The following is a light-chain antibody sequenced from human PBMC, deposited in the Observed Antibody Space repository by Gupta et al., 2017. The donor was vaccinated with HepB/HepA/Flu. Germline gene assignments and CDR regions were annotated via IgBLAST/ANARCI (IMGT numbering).Light chain of an antibody. CDR2: EVN. V-gene: IGLV2-8*01. CDR3: SSDAGSNNLV. Sequence: QSALTQPPSASVSPGQSVTISCTGTSSDVGAYNYVTWYQQHPGKAPKLMIYEVNKRPSGVPDRFSGSKSGNTASLTVSGLQAEDEADYYCSSDAGSNNLVFGGGTKLTVL. J-gene: IGLJ2*01. CDR1: SSDVGAYNY.